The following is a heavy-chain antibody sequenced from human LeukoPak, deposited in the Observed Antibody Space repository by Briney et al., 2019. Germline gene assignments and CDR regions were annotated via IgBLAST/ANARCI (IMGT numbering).Heavy chain of an antibody. D-gene: IGHD2-15*01. CDR2: INHSGST. J-gene: IGHJ6*03. V-gene: IGHV4-34*01. CDR3: ARQAYCSGGSCDYYYYYMDV. CDR1: GGSFSGYY. Sequence: SETLSLTCAVYGGSFSGYYWSWIRQPPGKGLEWIGEINHSGSTNYNPSLKSRVTISVDTSKNQFSLKLSSVTAADTAVYYCARQAYCSGGSCDYYYYYMDVWGKGTTVTVSS.